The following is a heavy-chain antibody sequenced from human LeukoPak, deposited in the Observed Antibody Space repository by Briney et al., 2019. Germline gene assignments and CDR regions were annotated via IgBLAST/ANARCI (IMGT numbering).Heavy chain of an antibody. CDR3: ARSIVVVPAAMVGWFDR. J-gene: IGHJ5*02. CDR1: GYTFPSYR. CDR2: ISAYNGNT. V-gene: IGHV1-18*01. D-gene: IGHD2-2*01. Sequence: ASVTVSCKASGYTFPSYRISGVRQAPGQGLEWMGLISAYNGNTNYAQKLQGRVTMTKDTSTSTAYMELRSLRSDGTAVYCCARSIVVVPAAMVGWFDRWGQGTLVTVSS.